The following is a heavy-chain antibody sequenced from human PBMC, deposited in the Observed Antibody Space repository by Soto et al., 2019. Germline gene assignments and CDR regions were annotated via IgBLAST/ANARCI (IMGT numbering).Heavy chain of an antibody. CDR2: IYNSGAT. J-gene: IGHJ6*02. V-gene: IGHV4-31*03. CDR3: TRGRAPSISFGGNGMDV. Sequence: QVQLQESGPGLVKPSQSLSLTCTVSGGSISGGGDYWSWVRQHPGKGLEWIGCIYNSGATYYNPSLKGRVTISVDTSTSHFSLWLTSMTAADTAVYYCTRGRAPSISFGGNGMDVWGQGTTVTVSS. D-gene: IGHD3-16*01. CDR1: GGSISGGGDY.